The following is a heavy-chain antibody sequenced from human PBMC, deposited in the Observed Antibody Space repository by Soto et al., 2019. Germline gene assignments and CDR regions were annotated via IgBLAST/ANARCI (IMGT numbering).Heavy chain of an antibody. J-gene: IGHJ5*02. CDR2: IYYLGTT. V-gene: IGHV4-61*01. D-gene: IGHD3-9*01. Sequence: SETLSLTCTVSGGSITSGTYYWSWLRQPPGKGLEWTAYIYYLGTTNFNPSLESRVTISIDASKNQFSLKLSSVTAADTAVYYCARGYDILNSCGQGTLVTVSS. CDR3: ARGYDILNS. CDR1: GGSITSGTYY.